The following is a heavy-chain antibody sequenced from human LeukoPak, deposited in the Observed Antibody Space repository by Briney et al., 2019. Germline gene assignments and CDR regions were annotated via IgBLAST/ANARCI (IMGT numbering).Heavy chain of an antibody. CDR2: IHYSGST. D-gene: IGHD4-11*01. CDR1: GGSISSSSYY. V-gene: IGHV4-39*07. J-gene: IGHJ5*02. CDR3: ARDGGDTVNGGGDTNWFDP. Sequence: SETLSLTCTVSGGSISSSSYYWGWIRQPPGKGLEWFGSIHYSGSTYYNPSLKSRVTIPVDTSKNQFSLKLSSVTAADTAVYYCARDGGDTVNGGGDTNWFDPWGQGTLVTVSS.